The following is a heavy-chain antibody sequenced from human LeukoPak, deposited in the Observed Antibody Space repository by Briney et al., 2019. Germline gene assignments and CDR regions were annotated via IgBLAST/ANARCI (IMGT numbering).Heavy chain of an antibody. V-gene: IGHV4-34*01. D-gene: IGHD3-10*01. CDR3: ARADRGHFASAY. CDR1: GGSFSGYF. J-gene: IGHJ4*02. Sequence: SETLSLTCAVYGGSFSGYFWTWIRQTPGKGLEWIGEIHHSGSPRYNPSLKSRVTITVDTSRNQFSLKLRSVPAADTAVYFCARADRGHFASAYWGQGTLVTVSS. CDR2: IHHSGSP.